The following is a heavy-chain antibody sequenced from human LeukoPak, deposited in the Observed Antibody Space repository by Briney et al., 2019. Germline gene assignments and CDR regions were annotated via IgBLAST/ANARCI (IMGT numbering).Heavy chain of an antibody. V-gene: IGHV3-30*15. CDR2: ISYAVRNN. CDR1: AFTFSSYA. J-gene: IGHJ5*02. D-gene: IGHD5-12*01. Sequence: GGSLRLSCAASAFTFSSYAMHWVGQAPGKELKGVTVISYAVRNNDYADSVQGRFTSSRVTSETALYLQMSRLRAEGTAVYYCARDANSGYDAAVRDSIGPWFDPWGQGTLVTVSS. CDR3: ARDANSGYDAAVRDSIGPWFDP.